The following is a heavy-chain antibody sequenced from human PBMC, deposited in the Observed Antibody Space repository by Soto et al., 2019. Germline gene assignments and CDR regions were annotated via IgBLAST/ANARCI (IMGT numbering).Heavy chain of an antibody. CDR3: AREAVTMVRGVSYYYYYMYG. CDR1: GFTFSSYS. D-gene: IGHD3-10*01. Sequence: EVQLVESGGGLVKPGGSLRLSCAASGFTFSSYSMNWVRQAPGKGLEWVSSISSSSSYIYYADSVKGRFTISRDNSKNSLYLQMNSLRGEDTAVYYCAREAVTMVRGVSYYYYYMYGWCKGTTVTVSS. J-gene: IGHJ6*03. V-gene: IGHV3-21*01. CDR2: ISSSSSYI.